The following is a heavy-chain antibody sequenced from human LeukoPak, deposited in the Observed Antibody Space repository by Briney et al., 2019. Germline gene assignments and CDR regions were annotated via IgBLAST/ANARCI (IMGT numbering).Heavy chain of an antibody. V-gene: IGHV1-3*03. CDR3: ARAWDWNFDY. D-gene: IGHD3/OR15-3a*01. J-gene: IGHJ4*02. Sequence: GASVKVSCKASGYTFTSYAMHWVRQAPGQRLEWMGWINAGNGNTKYSHEFQGRVTITRDTSASTAYMELSSLRSEDMAVYYCARAWDWNFDYWGQGTLVTVSS. CDR1: GYTFTSYA. CDR2: INAGNGNT.